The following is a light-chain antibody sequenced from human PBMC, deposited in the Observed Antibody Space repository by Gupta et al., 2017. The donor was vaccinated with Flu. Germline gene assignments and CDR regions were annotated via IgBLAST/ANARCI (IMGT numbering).Light chain of an antibody. CDR1: SSNIGSNS. CDR2: SNN. J-gene: IGLJ2*01. V-gene: IGLV1-44*01. CDR3: AAWDDSRNGVV. Sequence: QSALTQAPSASGTPGQRVTISCSGSSSNIGSNSVNWYQHLPGTAPKPLIDSNNRRPSGVPDRFSASKSGTSASLDISGLQSEDEGEYYWAAWDDSRNGVVFGGGTKLTVL.